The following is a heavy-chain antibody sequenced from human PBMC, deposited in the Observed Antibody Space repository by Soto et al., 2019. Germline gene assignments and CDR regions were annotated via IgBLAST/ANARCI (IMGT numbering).Heavy chain of an antibody. Sequence: GESLKISCKGSGYSFTSYWISWVRQMPGKGLEWMGRIDPSDSYTNYSPSFQGHVTISADKAISTAYLQWSSLKASDTAMYYCARPRTDCSSTSSYNWFDPCGQGTLVTVSS. D-gene: IGHD2-2*01. V-gene: IGHV5-10-1*01. J-gene: IGHJ5*02. CDR1: GYSFTSYW. CDR2: IDPSDSYT. CDR3: ARPRTDCSSTSSYNWFDP.